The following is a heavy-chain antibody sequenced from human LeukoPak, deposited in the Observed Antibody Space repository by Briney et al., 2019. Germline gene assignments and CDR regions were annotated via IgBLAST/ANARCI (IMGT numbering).Heavy chain of an antibody. J-gene: IGHJ4*02. CDR3: ARARYYYDSSGL. CDR2: INSDGSST. V-gene: IGHV3-74*01. Sequence: PGGSLRLSCAASGFXFSSYWIHWVRQAPGKGLVWVSRINSDGSSTSYADSVKGRFTISRDNAENTLYLQMNSLRAEDTAVYYCARARYYYDSSGLWGQGTLVTVSS. CDR1: GFXFSSYW. D-gene: IGHD3-22*01.